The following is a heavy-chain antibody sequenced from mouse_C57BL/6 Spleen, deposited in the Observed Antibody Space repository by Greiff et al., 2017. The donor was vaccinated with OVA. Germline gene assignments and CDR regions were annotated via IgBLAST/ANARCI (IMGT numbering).Heavy chain of an antibody. CDR2: IYPGSGNT. Sequence: VQLVESGAELVRPGASVKLSCKASGYTFTDYYINWVKQRPGQGLEWIARIYPGSGNTYYNEKFKGKATLTAEKSSSTAYMQLSSLTSEDSAVYFCARRWGNPWYFDVWGTGTTVTVSS. CDR1: GYTFTDYY. J-gene: IGHJ1*03. CDR3: ARRWGNPWYFDV. D-gene: IGHD2-1*01. V-gene: IGHV1-76*01.